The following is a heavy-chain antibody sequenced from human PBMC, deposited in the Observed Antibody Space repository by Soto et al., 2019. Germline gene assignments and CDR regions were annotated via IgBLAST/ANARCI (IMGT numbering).Heavy chain of an antibody. D-gene: IGHD2-2*01. CDR3: AKVPASLKTFDY. Sequence: GGSLRLSCAASGFTFSSYAMSWVRQAPGKGLEWVSAISGNGAVTYYADSVKGRFTISRDNSRSTLYLQMNNLRAEDTAIYFCAKVPASLKTFDYWGQGTLVTVSS. V-gene: IGHV3-23*01. CDR1: GFTFSSYA. CDR2: ISGNGAVT. J-gene: IGHJ4*02.